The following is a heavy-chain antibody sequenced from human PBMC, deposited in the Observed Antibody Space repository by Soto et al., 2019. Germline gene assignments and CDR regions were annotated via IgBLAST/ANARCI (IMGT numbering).Heavy chain of an antibody. J-gene: IGHJ4*02. CDR1: GGSISSGDYY. D-gene: IGHD6-13*01. CDR3: ARGSIAAAGSSDY. Sequence: PSETLSLTCTVSGGSISSGDYYWSWIRQPPGKGLEWIGYIYYSGSTYYNPSLKSRVTISVDTSKNQFSLKLSSVTAADTAVYYCARGSIAAAGSSDYWGQGTLVTVSS. V-gene: IGHV4-30-4*01. CDR2: IYYSGST.